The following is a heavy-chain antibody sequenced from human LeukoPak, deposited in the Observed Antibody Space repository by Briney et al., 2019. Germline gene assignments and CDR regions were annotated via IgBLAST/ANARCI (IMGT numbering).Heavy chain of an antibody. Sequence: GSLRLSCAASGFTFSSYAMHWVRQAPGKGLEGVAVISYDGSNKYYADSVKGRFTISRDNSKNTLYLQMNSLRAEGTAVYYCARDSGYVWFDPWGQGTLVTVSS. D-gene: IGHD5-12*01. CDR2: ISYDGSNK. CDR3: ARDSGYVWFDP. V-gene: IGHV3-30-3*01. CDR1: GFTFSSYA. J-gene: IGHJ5*02.